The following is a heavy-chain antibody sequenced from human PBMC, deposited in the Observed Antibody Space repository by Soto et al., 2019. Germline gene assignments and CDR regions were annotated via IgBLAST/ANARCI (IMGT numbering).Heavy chain of an antibody. V-gene: IGHV1-3*01. CDR2: INAGYGNT. J-gene: IGHJ4*02. CDR3: ARDTGDGTFDF. Sequence: ASVKVSCKASGYTFSSYAMHWVRQAPGQRLEWMGWINAGYGNTKSSQKFQDRVTTSRDTSASTAYMELTSLRSEDTAVYYCARDTGDGTFDFWGQGTLVTVSS. D-gene: IGHD7-27*01. CDR1: GYTFSSYA.